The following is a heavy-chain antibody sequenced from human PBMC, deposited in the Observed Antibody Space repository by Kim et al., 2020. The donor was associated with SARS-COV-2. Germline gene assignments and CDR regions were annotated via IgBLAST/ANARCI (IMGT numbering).Heavy chain of an antibody. D-gene: IGHD3-3*01. CDR3: AGGYYDFWSGYYSGRDHYYYYGMDV. V-gene: IGHV7-4-1*02. Sequence: ASVKVSCKASGYTFTSYAMNWVRQAPGQGLECMGWINTNTGNPTYAQGFTGRFVFSLDTSVSTAYLQISSLKAEDTAVYYCAGGYYDFWSGYYSGRDHYYYYGMDVWGQGTTVTVSS. J-gene: IGHJ6*02. CDR1: GYTFTSYA. CDR2: INTNTGNP.